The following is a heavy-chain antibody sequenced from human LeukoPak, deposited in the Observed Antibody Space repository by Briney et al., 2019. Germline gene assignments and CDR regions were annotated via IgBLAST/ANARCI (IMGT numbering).Heavy chain of an antibody. CDR1: GGSISGYY. J-gene: IGHJ4*02. CDR3: ARDIYDSSGYYHDY. Sequence: PETLPLTCTVSGGSISGYYWNWIRQPPGKGLEWIGYIYYSGSTNYNSSLKSRVTISVDRSKNQFSLKLSSVTAADTAVYYCARDIYDSSGYYHDYWGQGTLVTVSS. D-gene: IGHD3-22*01. CDR2: IYYSGST. V-gene: IGHV4-59*12.